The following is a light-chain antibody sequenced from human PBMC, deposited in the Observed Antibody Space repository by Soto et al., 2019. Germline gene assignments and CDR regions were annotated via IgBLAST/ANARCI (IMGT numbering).Light chain of an antibody. CDR1: QNINNW. Sequence: DIQMTQSPSTLSASVGDRVTITCRASQNINNWIAWYQQKPGKAPKFLIYDASTLENGVPSRFNGSGFGTEFSLTISSLKPDDVGSYYCQHVRTFGQGTKVEIK. J-gene: IGKJ1*01. CDR3: QHVRT. CDR2: DAS. V-gene: IGKV1-5*01.